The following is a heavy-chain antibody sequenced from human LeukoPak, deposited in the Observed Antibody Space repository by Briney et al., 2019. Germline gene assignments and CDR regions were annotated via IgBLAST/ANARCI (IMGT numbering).Heavy chain of an antibody. V-gene: IGHV1-2*02. CDR3: ARVTRLLGATIDY. Sequence: ASVKVSCKASGYTFTSYDINWVRQATGQGLEWMGWMNPNSGGTNYAQKFQGRVTMTRDTSISTAYMELSRLRSDDTAVYYCARVTRLLGATIDYWGQGTLVTVSS. D-gene: IGHD1-26*01. CDR2: MNPNSGGT. J-gene: IGHJ4*02. CDR1: GYTFTSYD.